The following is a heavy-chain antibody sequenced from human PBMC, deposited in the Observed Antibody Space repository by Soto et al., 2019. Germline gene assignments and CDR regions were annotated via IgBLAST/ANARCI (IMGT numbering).Heavy chain of an antibody. CDR2: IIPIFGTA. CDR1: GGTFSSYA. D-gene: IGHD2-2*01. V-gene: IGHV1-69*13. J-gene: IGHJ6*04. CDR3: AREARCSTTSCYNYYYYGTEV. Sequence: ASVKVSCKASGGTFSSYAISWVRQAPGQGLEWMGGIIPIFGTANYAQKFQGRVTITADESTSTAYMELSSLRSEDTAVYYCAREARCSTTSCYNYYYYGTEVLSEGTTVTVSS.